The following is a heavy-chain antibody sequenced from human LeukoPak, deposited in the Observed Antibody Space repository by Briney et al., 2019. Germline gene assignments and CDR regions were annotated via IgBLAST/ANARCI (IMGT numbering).Heavy chain of an antibody. Sequence: PSETLSLTCTVSGGSISTTGYYWAWIRQPPGKGLEWIASIYYSGSTYYNSSLKSRVTISVDTSKNQFSLKLTSVTAADTAVYYCARSGGYSSPQNYWGQGTLVTVSS. CDR1: GGSISTTGYY. V-gene: IGHV4-39*07. CDR2: IYYSGST. D-gene: IGHD6-19*01. J-gene: IGHJ4*02. CDR3: ARSGGYSSPQNY.